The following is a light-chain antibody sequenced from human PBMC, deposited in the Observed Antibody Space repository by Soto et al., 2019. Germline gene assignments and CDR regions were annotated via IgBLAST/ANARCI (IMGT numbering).Light chain of an antibody. CDR2: GAS. J-gene: IGKJ3*01. CDR3: QHFGSPFT. V-gene: IGKV3-20*01. Sequence: EIVLTQSPGTLSLSPGERATLSCRASQSVSSSYLAWYQHKPGQAPRLLIYGASTRATGIPDRFSGSGSGTAFTLTISRLEPDDFAVYYCQHFGSPFTFGPGTKVDLK. CDR1: QSVSSSY.